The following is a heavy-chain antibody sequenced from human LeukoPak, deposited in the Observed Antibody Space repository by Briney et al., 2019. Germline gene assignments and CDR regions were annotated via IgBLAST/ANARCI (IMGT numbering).Heavy chain of an antibody. D-gene: IGHD3-22*01. V-gene: IGHV3-21*01. CDR3: ARDPTSVYYDSSDY. CDR1: GFTFSSYS. Sequence: AGGSLRLSCAASGFTFSSYSMNWVRQAPGKGLEWVSSISSSSSYIYYADSVKGRFTISRDNAKNSLYLQMNSLRAEDTAVYYCARDPTSVYYDSSDYWGQGTLVTVSS. CDR2: ISSSSSYI. J-gene: IGHJ4*02.